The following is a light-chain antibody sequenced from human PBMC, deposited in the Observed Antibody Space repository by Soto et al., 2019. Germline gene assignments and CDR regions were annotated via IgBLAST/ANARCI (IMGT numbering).Light chain of an antibody. CDR2: EVS. Sequence: QSALTQPPSASGSPGQSVTISCTGTSSDVGGYNYVSWYQQHPGKAPKLMIYEVSERPSGVPDRFSGSKSRNTASLTVSGLQAEDEADYYCSSYAASNHIVFGTGTKLTV. V-gene: IGLV2-8*01. CDR1: SSDVGGYNY. J-gene: IGLJ1*01. CDR3: SSYAASNHIV.